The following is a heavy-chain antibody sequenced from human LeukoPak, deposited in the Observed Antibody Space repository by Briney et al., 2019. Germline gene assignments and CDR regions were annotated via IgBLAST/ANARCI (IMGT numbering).Heavy chain of an antibody. CDR1: GYTFTKNY. V-gene: IGHV1-69*13. J-gene: IGHJ4*02. CDR2: IIPIFGTA. D-gene: IGHD3-22*01. CDR3: ARIPYYYDSSGYYDY. Sequence: ASVKVSCKASGYTFTKNYVHWVRQAPGQGLEWMGGIIPIFGTANYAQKFQGRVTITADESTSTAYMELSSLRSEDTAVYYCARIPYYYDSSGYYDYWGQGTLVTVSS.